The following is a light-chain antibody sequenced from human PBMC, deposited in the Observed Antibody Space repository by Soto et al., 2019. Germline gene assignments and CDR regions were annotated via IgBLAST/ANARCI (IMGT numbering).Light chain of an antibody. CDR1: QSVDNSH. J-gene: IGKJ1*01. CDR3: QQYNNWPQT. CDR2: GAS. Sequence: ETVLTQSPGTLYFSPGERATLSCRASQSVDNSHVAWYQQRRGLPPRLLIYGASNRATGIPARFSGSGSGTEFTLTISSLQSEDFAVYYCQQYNNWPQTFGQGTKVDIK. V-gene: IGKV3-15*01.